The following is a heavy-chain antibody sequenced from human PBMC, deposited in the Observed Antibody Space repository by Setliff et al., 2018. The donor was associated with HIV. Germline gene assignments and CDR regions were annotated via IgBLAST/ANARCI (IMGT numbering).Heavy chain of an antibody. Sequence: SETLSLTCSVSGGSMNSHYWSWIRQSPGRGLEWIGYIYYSVSTKYNPSLKSRVSMSIDTSKNQFSLKMSSVTAADTAVYYCARGVVDYDFWSGSGDYYYMDGWGKGTTVTVSS. CDR3: ARGVVDYDFWSGSGDYYYMDG. CDR2: IYYSVST. CDR1: GGSMNSHY. D-gene: IGHD3-3*01. J-gene: IGHJ6*03. V-gene: IGHV4-59*11.